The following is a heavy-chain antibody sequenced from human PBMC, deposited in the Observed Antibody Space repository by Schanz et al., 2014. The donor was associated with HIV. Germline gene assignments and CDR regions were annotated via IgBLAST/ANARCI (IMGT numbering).Heavy chain of an antibody. CDR3: AKTGWSQGNYYYYYGMDV. Sequence: EVQLLESGGGLVQPGGSLRLSCEASGLTFSTYAMSWVRQAPGKGLEWVSVISGSGLSTYYADSVKGRFTISRDNSKNTVYLQMNSLRAEDTAVYYCAKTGWSQGNYYYYYGMDVWGQGTTVTVSS. V-gene: IGHV3-23*01. J-gene: IGHJ6*02. CDR2: ISGSGLST. D-gene: IGHD3-3*01. CDR1: GLTFSTYA.